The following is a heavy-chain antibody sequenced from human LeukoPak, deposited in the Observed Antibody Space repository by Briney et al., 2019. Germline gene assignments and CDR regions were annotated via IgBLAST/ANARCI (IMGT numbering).Heavy chain of an antibody. J-gene: IGHJ4*02. CDR3: ARDASGGDYFDY. D-gene: IGHD2-21*01. CDR2: ISSSSGYI. V-gene: IGHV3-21*01. CDR1: GFTFSTYS. Sequence: GGSLRLSCAASGFTFSTYSMNWVRQAPGKGLEWVSCISSSSGYIYYADSVKGRFTIPRDNAKNSLYLQMNSLRAEDTAVYYCARDASGGDYFDYWGQGTLVTVSS.